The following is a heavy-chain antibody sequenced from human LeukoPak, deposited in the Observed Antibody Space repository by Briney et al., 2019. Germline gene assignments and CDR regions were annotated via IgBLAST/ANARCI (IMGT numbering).Heavy chain of an antibody. Sequence: PGGSLRLSCAASGFTFSSYGMHWVRQAPGKGLEWVAFIRYDGSNKYYADSVKGRFTISRDNSKNTLYLQMNSLRAEDTAVYYCAKAAEPHYYDSSGYVNYWGQGTLVTVSS. CDR3: AKAAEPHYYDSSGYVNY. CDR1: GFTFSSYG. J-gene: IGHJ4*02. V-gene: IGHV3-30*02. CDR2: IRYDGSNK. D-gene: IGHD3-22*01.